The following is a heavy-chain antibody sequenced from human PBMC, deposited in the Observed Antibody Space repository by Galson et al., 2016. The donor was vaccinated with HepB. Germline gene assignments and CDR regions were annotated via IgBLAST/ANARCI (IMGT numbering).Heavy chain of an antibody. CDR3: ARIHLHALSGRPDAFDV. Sequence: PALVKPTQTLTLTCIVSGFSLSSARMGVSWIRQPPGKALEWLAQIFWNDEESYSTSLKSRLTISRDTSKNQVVLSMTNMDPVDTATYYCARIHLHALSGRPDAFDVWGQGTVVIVSS. D-gene: IGHD1-26*01. J-gene: IGHJ3*01. CDR1: GFSLSSARMG. CDR2: IFWNDEE. V-gene: IGHV2-26*02.